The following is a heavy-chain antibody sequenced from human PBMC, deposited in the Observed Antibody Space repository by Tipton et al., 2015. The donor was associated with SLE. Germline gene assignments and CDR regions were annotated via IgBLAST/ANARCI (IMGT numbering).Heavy chain of an antibody. V-gene: IGHV4-4*07. CDR2: IYTSGST. Sequence: TLSLTCTVSGGSISSYYWSWIRQPAGKGLEWIGRIYTSGSTNYNPSLKSRVTMSVDTSKNQFSLKLSSVTAADTAVYYCERETFLGWFFRFDYWGQGTLVTVSS. CDR3: ERETFLGWFFRFDY. J-gene: IGHJ4*02. D-gene: IGHD3-3*01. CDR1: GGSISSYY.